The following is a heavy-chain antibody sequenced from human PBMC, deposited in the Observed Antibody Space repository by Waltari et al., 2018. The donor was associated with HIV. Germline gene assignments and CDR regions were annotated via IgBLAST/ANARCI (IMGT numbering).Heavy chain of an antibody. D-gene: IGHD3-16*02. J-gene: IGHJ4*02. CDR2: IRRGNCER. CDR1: GFQSRPYS. V-gene: IGHV3-21*04. Sequence: LVESGGGVVDPGASLRLACAGSGFQSRPYSLNWVRQSPTGGLEWVASIRRGNCERHYGDSVRGRFVISRDDSESSVYLQMDSLRREDTGTYFCVRDDPGYTAIDYWGQGTLVVVSS. CDR3: VRDDPGYTAIDY.